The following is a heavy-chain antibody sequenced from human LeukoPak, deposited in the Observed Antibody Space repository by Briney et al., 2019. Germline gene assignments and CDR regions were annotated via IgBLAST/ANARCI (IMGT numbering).Heavy chain of an antibody. Sequence: ASVKVSCKASGYTFTSYYMHWVRQAPGQGLEWMGMINPSGGSTSYAQKFQGRVTMTRDTSTSTVYMELSSLRSEDTAVYYCARDFNWNDANYYYYMDVWGKGTTVTISS. J-gene: IGHJ6*03. CDR2: INPSGGST. V-gene: IGHV1-46*01. CDR1: GYTFTSYY. D-gene: IGHD1-1*01. CDR3: ARDFNWNDANYYYYMDV.